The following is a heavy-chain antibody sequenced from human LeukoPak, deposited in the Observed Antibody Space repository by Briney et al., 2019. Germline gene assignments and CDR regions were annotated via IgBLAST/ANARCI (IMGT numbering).Heavy chain of an antibody. V-gene: IGHV1-8*01. CDR2: MNPNSGNT. J-gene: IGHJ6*03. Sequence: ASVKVSFKASGYTFTSFDINWVRQATGQGLEWMGWMNPNSGNTGYAQKFQGRVTMTRNTSISTAYMELSSLRSEDTAVYYCARGRMEYYDFCSGYYTGGYYYMDVWGKGTTVTVSS. CDR3: ARGRMEYYDFCSGYYTGGYYYMDV. CDR1: GYTFTSFD. D-gene: IGHD3-3*01.